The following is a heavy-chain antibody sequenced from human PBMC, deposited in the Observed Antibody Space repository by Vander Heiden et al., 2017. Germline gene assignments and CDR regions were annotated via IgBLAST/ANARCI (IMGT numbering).Heavy chain of an antibody. D-gene: IGHD5-18*01. CDR2: IRSSSSYI. CDR1: GFTFSSYS. Sequence: EVQLVESGGGLVKPGGSLRLSCAASGFTFSSYSMNWVRQAPGKGLEWVSSIRSSSSYIYYADSVKGGFTISRDNAKNSLYLQMNSLRAEDTAVYYCARGYSYGSYGMDVWGQGTTVTVSS. CDR3: ARGYSYGSYGMDV. J-gene: IGHJ6*02. V-gene: IGHV3-21*01.